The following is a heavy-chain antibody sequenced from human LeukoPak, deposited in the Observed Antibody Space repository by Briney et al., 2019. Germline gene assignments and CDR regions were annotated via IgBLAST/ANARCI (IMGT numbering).Heavy chain of an antibody. D-gene: IGHD2-15*01. CDR1: GYTFTNYD. CDR3: ARAHPGALGD. V-gene: IGHV1-8*01. Sequence: ASVKVSCKASGYTFTNYDINWVRQAPGQGFEWMGWMSPNSGNTVYAQKFQGRVTMTRSTSINTAYMELTSLTSEDTAVYYCARAHPGALGDWGRGTQVTVSS. J-gene: IGHJ1*01. CDR2: MSPNSGNT.